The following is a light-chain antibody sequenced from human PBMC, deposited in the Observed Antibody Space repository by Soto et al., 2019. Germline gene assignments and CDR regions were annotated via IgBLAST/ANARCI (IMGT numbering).Light chain of an antibody. V-gene: IGKV1-5*01. Sequence: DIQVTQSPSTLSASVGDRVTITCRASQPISDWLAWYQKKPGKAPKLLIFEASSLESGVPSRLSGSGSGTEFTLTISGLQPDDFATYFCQPYDTYSWTFGPGTQVDVK. CDR3: QPYDTYSWT. CDR2: EAS. CDR1: QPISDW. J-gene: IGKJ1*01.